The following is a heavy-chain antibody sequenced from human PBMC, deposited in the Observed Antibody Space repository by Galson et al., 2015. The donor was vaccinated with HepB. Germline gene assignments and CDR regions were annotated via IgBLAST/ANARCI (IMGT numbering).Heavy chain of an antibody. CDR3: ARPDSGSSSGVDY. D-gene: IGHD1-26*01. J-gene: IGHJ4*02. V-gene: IGHV3-30*04. Sequence: SLRLSCAAFGFTFSTYAMHWARQAPGKGLEWMAIISYDGSSKYYADSVKGRFTISRDNSKNTLYLQMNSLRAEDTAVYYCARPDSGSSSGVDYWGQGTLVTVSS. CDR1: GFTFSTYA. CDR2: ISYDGSSK.